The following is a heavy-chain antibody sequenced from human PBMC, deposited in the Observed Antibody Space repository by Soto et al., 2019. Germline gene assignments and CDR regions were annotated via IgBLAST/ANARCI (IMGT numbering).Heavy chain of an antibody. V-gene: IGHV3-48*02. D-gene: IGHD2-8*01. Sequence: EVQLVESGGGLVQPGGSLRLSCAASGFTFSSYSMNWVRQAPGKGLEWVSYISSSSSTIYYADCVKGRFTISRDNAKNSLYLQMNSVRDEDTAVYYCAREGEVEVEEGWLYDYWGQGTMVTVSS. J-gene: IGHJ4*02. CDR2: ISSSSSTI. CDR3: AREGEVEVEEGWLYDY. CDR1: GFTFSSYS.